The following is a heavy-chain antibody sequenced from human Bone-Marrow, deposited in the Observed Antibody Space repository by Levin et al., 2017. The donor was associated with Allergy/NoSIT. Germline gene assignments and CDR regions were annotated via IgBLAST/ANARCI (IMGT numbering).Heavy chain of an antibody. CDR2: VSYDGSNK. Sequence: GGSLRLSCAASGFTFSIYGMHWVRQAPGKGLEWVTLVSYDGSNKYYADSVKGRFTISRDNSKNTLYLQMNRLRTEDTAVYYCAKGYYPSGANAFDFWGQGTMVTVSS. V-gene: IGHV3-30*18. CDR1: GFTFSIYG. CDR3: AKGYYPSGANAFDF. D-gene: IGHD1-26*01. J-gene: IGHJ3*01.